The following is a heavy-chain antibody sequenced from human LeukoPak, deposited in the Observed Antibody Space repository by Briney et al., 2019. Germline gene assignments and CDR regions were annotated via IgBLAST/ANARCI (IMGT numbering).Heavy chain of an antibody. J-gene: IGHJ4*02. Sequence: ASVKVSCKASGYTFTSYDINWVRQATGQGLEWMGWMNPNSGNTGYAQKFQGRVTMTRNASISTAYMELSSLRSEDTAVCYCARGDRIAAAGIPDYWGQGTLVTVSS. V-gene: IGHV1-8*01. CDR3: ARGDRIAAAGIPDY. CDR2: MNPNSGNT. CDR1: GYTFTSYD. D-gene: IGHD6-13*01.